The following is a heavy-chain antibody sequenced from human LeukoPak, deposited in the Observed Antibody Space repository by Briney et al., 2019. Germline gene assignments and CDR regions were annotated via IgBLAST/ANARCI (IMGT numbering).Heavy chain of an antibody. V-gene: IGHV3-23*01. D-gene: IGHD3-10*01. CDR1: GFTFSSYA. J-gene: IGHJ4*02. CDR2: ISGSGGST. Sequence: GGSLRLSCAASGFTFSSYAMSWVRQAPGKGLEWVSAISGSGGSTYYADSVKGRFTISRDNSKNTLYLQMNSLRAEDTAVYCCARGDYYGSGSYLFDYWGQGTLVSVSS. CDR3: ARGDYYGSGSYLFDY.